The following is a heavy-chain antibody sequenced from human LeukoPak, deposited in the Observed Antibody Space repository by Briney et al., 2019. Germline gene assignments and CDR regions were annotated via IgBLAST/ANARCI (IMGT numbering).Heavy chain of an antibody. Sequence: SETLSLTCTVSGGSISSGDYYWSWIRQPPGKGLEWIGYIYYSGSTYYNPSLKSRVTISVDTSKNQFSLKLSSVTAADTAVYFCARRPQYGSYDYWGQGTLVTVSS. CDR2: IYYSGST. CDR1: GGSISSGDYY. V-gene: IGHV4-30-4*01. J-gene: IGHJ4*02. D-gene: IGHD4-17*01. CDR3: ARRPQYGSYDY.